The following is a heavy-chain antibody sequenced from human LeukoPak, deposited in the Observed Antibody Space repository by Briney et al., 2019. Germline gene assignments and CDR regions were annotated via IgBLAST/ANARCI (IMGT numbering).Heavy chain of an antibody. V-gene: IGHV4-39*07. CDR2: IYYSGST. D-gene: IGHD2-2*01. Sequence: SETLSLTCTVSGGSISSSSYYWGWIRQPPGKGLEWIGSIYYSGSTYYNPSLKSRVTMSVDTSKNQFSLKLSSVTAADTAVYYCARDYVVVPENWFDPWGQGTLVTVSS. CDR1: GGSISSSSYY. CDR3: ARDYVVVPENWFDP. J-gene: IGHJ5*02.